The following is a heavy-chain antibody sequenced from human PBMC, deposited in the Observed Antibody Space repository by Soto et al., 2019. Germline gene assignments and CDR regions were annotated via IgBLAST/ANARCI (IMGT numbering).Heavy chain of an antibody. CDR1: GFTFSSYG. V-gene: IGHV3-30*03. D-gene: IGHD1-1*01. CDR2: ISYDGNNK. CDR3: ARSVYNWNDGFFDY. Sequence: QVQLVESGGGVVQPGRSLRLSCAASGFTFSSYGMHWVRQAPGKGLEWVAVISYDGNNKYYADSVKGRFTISRDNSKNTRYLQMNSLSAEDTAVYYCARSVYNWNDGFFDYWGQGTLVTVSS. J-gene: IGHJ4*02.